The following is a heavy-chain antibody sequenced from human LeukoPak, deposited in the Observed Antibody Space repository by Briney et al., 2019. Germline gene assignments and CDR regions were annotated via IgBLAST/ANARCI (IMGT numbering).Heavy chain of an antibody. Sequence: PGGSLRLSCAPSGFTFSSYAMHWVRQAPGKGLEWVAVISYDGSNKYYADSVKGRFTISRDNSKNTLCLQMNSLRAEDTAVYYCARDSRDSSSPFSAFDIWGQGTMVTVSS. CDR1: GFTFSSYA. J-gene: IGHJ3*02. D-gene: IGHD6-6*01. V-gene: IGHV3-30*01. CDR3: ARDSRDSSSPFSAFDI. CDR2: ISYDGSNK.